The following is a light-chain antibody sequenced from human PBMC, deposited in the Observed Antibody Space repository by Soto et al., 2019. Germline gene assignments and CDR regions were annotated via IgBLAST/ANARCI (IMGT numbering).Light chain of an antibody. Sequence: QSALAQPASVSGSPGQSITISCTGINNLVSWYQQHPGKAPKVVVYEGTKRPSGVSNRFSGSNSGGTASLTISGLQAKDEADYFCFSKISGFIYAFGTGTKVTVL. V-gene: IGLV2-14*02. CDR3: FSKISGFIYA. CDR2: EGT. J-gene: IGLJ1*01. CDR1: NNL.